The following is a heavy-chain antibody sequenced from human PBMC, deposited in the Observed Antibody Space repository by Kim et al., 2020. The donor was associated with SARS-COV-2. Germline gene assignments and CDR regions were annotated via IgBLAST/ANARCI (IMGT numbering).Heavy chain of an antibody. CDR1: GVSITSSLYS. V-gene: IGHV4-39*01. Sequence: SETLSLTCTISGVSITSSLYSWGWIRQPPGKELDWIGTIDHSRNTDYNPSLKSRVSISVDTTKNQFSLKLMSVTATDTAMYYCAILPGIYKFPEYWGQG. CDR3: AILPGIYKFPEY. CDR2: IDHSRNT. D-gene: IGHD6-13*01. J-gene: IGHJ4*02.